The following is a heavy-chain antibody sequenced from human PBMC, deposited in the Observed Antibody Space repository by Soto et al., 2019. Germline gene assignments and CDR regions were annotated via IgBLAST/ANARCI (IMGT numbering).Heavy chain of an antibody. V-gene: IGHV3-7*03. D-gene: IGHD2-21*01. J-gene: IGHJ5*01. CDR3: ARDPRGHYSFDS. CDR2: IKQDGSEK. Sequence: EVQLVESGGSLVQPGGSLRLSCAASGFTFGSYWMTWVRQAPGKGLGWVANIKQDGSEKYYVDSVKGRFIISRDNAKNSLFLQMSSLRVDDTAMYYCARDPRGHYSFDSWGQGTLVTVSS. CDR1: GFTFGSYW.